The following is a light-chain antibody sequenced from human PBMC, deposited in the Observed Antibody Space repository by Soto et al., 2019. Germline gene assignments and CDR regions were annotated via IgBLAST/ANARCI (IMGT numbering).Light chain of an antibody. CDR3: QQRA. Sequence: EIVLTQSPATLSLSPGERATLSCRASQSVSSYLAWYQQKPGQAPRVLIYDASNRATGIPARFSGSGSGTDFTLTISSLEPEDFAVYYCQQRAFGQGTRLEIK. J-gene: IGKJ5*01. V-gene: IGKV3-11*01. CDR1: QSVSSY. CDR2: DAS.